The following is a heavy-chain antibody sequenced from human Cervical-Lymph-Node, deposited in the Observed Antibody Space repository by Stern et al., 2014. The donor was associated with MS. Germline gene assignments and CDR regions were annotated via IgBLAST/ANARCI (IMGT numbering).Heavy chain of an antibody. J-gene: IGHJ6*02. V-gene: IGHV3-15*01. D-gene: IGHD3-22*01. CDR2: IKSKSDGGTT. CDR1: GFTFSYAW. Sequence: VQLMQSGGGLVKPGGSLRLSCAASGFTFSYAWMSWVRQAPGKGLQWVGRIKSKSDGGTTDYAAPMKGRFTISRDDSKNTLYLEMNSLKTEDTAVYYCTRLNYFDSSGYAYYYYGMDVWGQGTTVTVSS. CDR3: TRLNYFDSSGYAYYYYGMDV.